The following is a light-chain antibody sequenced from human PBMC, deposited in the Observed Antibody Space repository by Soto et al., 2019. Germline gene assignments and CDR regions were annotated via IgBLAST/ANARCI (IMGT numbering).Light chain of an antibody. V-gene: IGKV1-5*01. J-gene: IGKJ1*01. CDR1: QSINRR. Sequence: DIQMTQSPSTLSASVGDRVTITCRASQSINRRLAWYQQKPGKAPNLLIYDASTLESGVPARSSGGDSGTEFTLTISSLQPDDFTTFYCQQYNSYPWTFGQGTKVDIK. CDR3: QQYNSYPWT. CDR2: DAS.